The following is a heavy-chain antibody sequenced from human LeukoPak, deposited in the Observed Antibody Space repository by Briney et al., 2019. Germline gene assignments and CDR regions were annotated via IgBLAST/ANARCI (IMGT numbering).Heavy chain of an antibody. CDR3: ARGERLGPDF. CDR1: GDSIIGYY. D-gene: IGHD1-1*01. V-gene: IGHV4-59*01. J-gene: IGHJ4*02. CDR2: IHYSGST. Sequence: PSETLSLTCTVSGDSIIGYYWSWIRQPPGKGLEWIGYIHYSGSTNYNPFLKSRVTISIDTSRSHFSLRLNSATAADTAAYYCARGERLGPDFWGQGTLVTVSS.